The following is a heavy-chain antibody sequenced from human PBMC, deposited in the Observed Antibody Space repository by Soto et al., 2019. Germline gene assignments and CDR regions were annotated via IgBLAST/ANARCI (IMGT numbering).Heavy chain of an antibody. D-gene: IGHD2-15*01. CDR2: IYPGDSDT. Sequence: GESLKISCKGSGYSFASYWIGWVRQMPGKGLEWMGIIYPGDSDTRYSPSFQGQVTISADKSISTAYLQWSSLKASDTAMYYCARHVVVAANNEFFDCWGQGTLVTVSS. V-gene: IGHV5-51*01. CDR1: GYSFASYW. CDR3: ARHVVVAANNEFFDC. J-gene: IGHJ4*02.